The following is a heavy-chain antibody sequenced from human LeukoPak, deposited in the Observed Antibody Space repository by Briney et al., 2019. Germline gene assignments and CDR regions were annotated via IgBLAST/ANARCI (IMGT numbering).Heavy chain of an antibody. V-gene: IGHV3-53*01. J-gene: IGHJ4*02. D-gene: IGHD6-6*01. CDR1: GFTVISNY. Sequence: GGSLRLSCAASGFTVISNYMSWVRQTPGRGLEVVAFIYSSGSTYYSESAEGRFTISRDSSKNTLYLEMTSLRVEDTAVYYCTRAEFSNSFDDWGQGTLVIVSS. CDR3: TRAEFSNSFDD. CDR2: IYSSGST.